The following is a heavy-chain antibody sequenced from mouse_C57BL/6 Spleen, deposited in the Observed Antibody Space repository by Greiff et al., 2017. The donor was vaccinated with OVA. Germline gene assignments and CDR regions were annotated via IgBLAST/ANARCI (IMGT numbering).Heavy chain of an antibody. CDR2: IYPSDSET. Sequence: VQLQQPGAELVRPGSSVKLSCKASGYTFTSYWMDWVKQRPGQGLEWIGNIYPSDSETHYNQKFKDKATLTVDKSSSTAYMQLSSLTSEDSAVYYCARENPYYFDYWGQGTTLTVSS. CDR1: GYTFTSYW. J-gene: IGHJ2*01. CDR3: ARENPYYFDY. V-gene: IGHV1-61*01.